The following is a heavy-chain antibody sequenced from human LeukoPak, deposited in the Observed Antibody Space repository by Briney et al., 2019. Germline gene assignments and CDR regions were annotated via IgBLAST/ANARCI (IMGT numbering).Heavy chain of an antibody. D-gene: IGHD2-15*01. V-gene: IGHV3-23*01. Sequence: GGSLRLSCTAAGFTFNNYAMSWVRQAPGKGLEWVSGIGRSGADTYYTDSVKGRFTISRDNSKNTLYLQMNNLRGDDTAVFYCTKDARATPDGFDYWGQGTLVTVSS. CDR1: GFTFNNYA. J-gene: IGHJ4*02. CDR2: IGRSGADT. CDR3: TKDARATPDGFDY.